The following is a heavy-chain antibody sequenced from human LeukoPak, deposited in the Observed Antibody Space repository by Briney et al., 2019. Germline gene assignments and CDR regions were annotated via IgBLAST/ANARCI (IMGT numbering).Heavy chain of an antibody. CDR3: ARTSAWAYYFDY. CDR1: GFTFSVLY. Sequence: PGGSLRLSCTASGFTFSVLYMTWIRQAPGKGLEWLSCISSSDGAVYYADSVKGRFTISRDNAKNSLYLQMNSLRADDTALYYCARTSAWAYYFDYWGQGTLVTVSS. CDR2: ISSSDGAV. J-gene: IGHJ4*02. D-gene: IGHD6-19*01. V-gene: IGHV3-11*01.